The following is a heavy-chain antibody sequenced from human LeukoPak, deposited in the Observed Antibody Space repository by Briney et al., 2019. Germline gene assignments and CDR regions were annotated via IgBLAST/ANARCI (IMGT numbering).Heavy chain of an antibody. Sequence: SETLSLTCAVYGGSFSGYYWSWIRQPPGKGLEWIGEINHSGSTNYNPSLKSRVTISVDTSKNQFSLKLSSVTAADTAVYYCARGLGVAVHIAADYFDYWGQGTLVTVS. J-gene: IGHJ4*02. CDR1: GGSFSGYY. D-gene: IGHD6-25*01. V-gene: IGHV4-34*01. CDR2: INHSGST. CDR3: ARGLGVAVHIAADYFDY.